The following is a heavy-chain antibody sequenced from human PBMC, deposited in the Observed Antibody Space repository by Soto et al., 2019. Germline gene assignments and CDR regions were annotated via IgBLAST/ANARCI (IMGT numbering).Heavy chain of an antibody. CDR2: VNPNSGNT. V-gene: IGHV1-8*01. J-gene: IGHJ4*02. D-gene: IGHD5-18*01. CDR1: GYTFSSHD. Sequence: QVQLVQSGAEVRKPGASVKVSCKASGYTFSSHDINWVRQAPEQGLEWMGWVNPNSGNTGYAQKFQGRVTMTRDLFTNTAYMERSSLTSEDTAVYYCARRALMGTQLWLPFDYWAQGTLVTVSS. CDR3: ARRALMGTQLWLPFDY.